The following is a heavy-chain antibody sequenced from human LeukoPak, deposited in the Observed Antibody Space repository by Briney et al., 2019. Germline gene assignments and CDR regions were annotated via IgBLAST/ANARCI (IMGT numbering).Heavy chain of an antibody. CDR2: IYSGGST. V-gene: IGHV3-53*01. D-gene: IGHD1-26*01. CDR1: GFTVSSNY. J-gene: IGHJ4*02. CDR3: AKPFLPGGSYHIFDY. Sequence: GGSLRLSCAASGFTVSSNYMSWVRQAPGKGLEWVSVIYSGGSTYYADSVKGRFTISRDNSKNTLYLQMNSLRAEDTAIYYCAKPFLPGGSYHIFDYWGQGTLVTVSS.